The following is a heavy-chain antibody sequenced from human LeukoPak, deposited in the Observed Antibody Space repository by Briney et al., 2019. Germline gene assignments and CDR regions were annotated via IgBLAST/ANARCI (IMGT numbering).Heavy chain of an antibody. CDR2: ISGASGVI. CDR3: AKRAIGGVHSPFDL. V-gene: IGHV3-23*01. Sequence: GGSLRLSCAASGFTFSNYAMNWVRQAPGKGLGWVSIISGASGVIVYADSVQGRFTISRDNSRNTVYLHMTSLRADDTAVYYCAKRAIGGVHSPFDLWGQGTLVTVSS. CDR1: GFTFSNYA. J-gene: IGHJ5*02. D-gene: IGHD2-15*01.